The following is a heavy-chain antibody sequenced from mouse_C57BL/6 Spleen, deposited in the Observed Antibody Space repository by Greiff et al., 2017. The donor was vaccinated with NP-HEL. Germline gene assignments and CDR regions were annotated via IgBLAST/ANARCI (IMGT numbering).Heavy chain of an antibody. V-gene: IGHV2-5*01. CDR2: IWRGGST. D-gene: IGHD1-1*01. J-gene: IGHJ1*03. CDR1: GFSLTSYG. Sequence: VQRVESGPGLVQPSQSLSITCTVSGFSLTSYGVHWVRQSPGKGLEWLGVIWRGGSTDYNAAFMSRLSITKDNSKSQVFFKMNSLQADDTAIYYCAKNSGFYYGSSYDWYFDVWGTGTTVTVSS. CDR3: AKNSGFYYGSSYDWYFDV.